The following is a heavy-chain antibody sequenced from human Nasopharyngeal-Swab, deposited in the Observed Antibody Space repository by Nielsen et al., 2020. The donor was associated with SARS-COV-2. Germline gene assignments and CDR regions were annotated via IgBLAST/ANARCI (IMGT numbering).Heavy chain of an antibody. V-gene: IGHV1-69*13. CDR3: AGWITMIRGATFDI. CDR1: AGTFSSYA. J-gene: IGHJ3*02. Sequence: SVKVSCKASAGTFSSYAVSWVRQAPRQGLEWMGGIIPIFGTANYAQKFQGSVTITADESTSTAFMELSSLRSEDTAVYYCAGWITMIRGATFDIWGQGTMVTVSS. CDR2: IIPIFGTA. D-gene: IGHD3-10*01.